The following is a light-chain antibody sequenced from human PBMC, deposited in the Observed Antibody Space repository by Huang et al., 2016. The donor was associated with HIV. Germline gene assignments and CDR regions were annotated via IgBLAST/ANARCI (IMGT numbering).Light chain of an antibody. Sequence: EILLAQSPGTLSLSPGERATLSFRASQSVSRNYLAWYQQRPGQAPKLLIYGASSRATGIPDRFSGSGSGTDFTLTISRLEPEDFAVYYCQQYDSSPRTFGGGTRVEI. V-gene: IGKV3-20*01. CDR2: GAS. CDR3: QQYDSSPRT. J-gene: IGKJ4*01. CDR1: QSVSRNY.